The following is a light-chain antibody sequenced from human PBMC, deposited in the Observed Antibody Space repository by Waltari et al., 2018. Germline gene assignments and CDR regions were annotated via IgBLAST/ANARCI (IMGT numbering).Light chain of an antibody. CDR3: QQRYDWPLT. CDR1: QTISNY. CDR2: DAS. Sequence: EIVLTQSPATLSLYPGERATISCRACQTISNYFAWYQQKPGQAPRVLIYDASNRAAGIPARFSGSGSGTDFTLTISSLEPEDFAVYYCQQRYDWPLTFGGGTKVEIK. V-gene: IGKV3-11*01. J-gene: IGKJ4*01.